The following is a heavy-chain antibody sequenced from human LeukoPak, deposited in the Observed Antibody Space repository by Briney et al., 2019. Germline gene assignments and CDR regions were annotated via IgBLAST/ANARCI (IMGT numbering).Heavy chain of an antibody. CDR1: GFTFSSDS. Sequence: PGGSLRLSCAASGFTFSSDSMNWVRQAPGKGLEWVSSISSSTSYIYYADSVKGRFIISRDNAKNSLYLQMNSLRAEDTAVYYCAREVRGDYCFDYWGQGTLVTVSS. D-gene: IGHD4-17*01. CDR3: AREVRGDYCFDY. V-gene: IGHV3-21*01. CDR2: ISSSTSYI. J-gene: IGHJ4*02.